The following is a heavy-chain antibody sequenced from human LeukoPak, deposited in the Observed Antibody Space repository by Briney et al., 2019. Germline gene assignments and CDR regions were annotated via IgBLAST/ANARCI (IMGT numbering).Heavy chain of an antibody. D-gene: IGHD3-3*01. CDR1: GYTFTSYG. CDR2: ISAYNGNT. J-gene: IGHJ5*02. Sequence: GASVKVSCKASGYTFTSYGISWVRQAPGQGLEWMGWISAYNGNTNYAQKLQGRVTMTTDTSTSTAYMELRSLRSDDTAVCYCARDFLEYDFWSGYYPYWFDPWGQGTLVTVSS. V-gene: IGHV1-18*01. CDR3: ARDFLEYDFWSGYYPYWFDP.